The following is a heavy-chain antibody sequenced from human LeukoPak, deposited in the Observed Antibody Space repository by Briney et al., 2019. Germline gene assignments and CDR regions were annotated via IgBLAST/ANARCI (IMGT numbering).Heavy chain of an antibody. Sequence: ASVKVSCKASGYTFTSYGISWVRQAPGQGLEWMGWISPNSGGTNYAQKFQGRVTMTRDTSISTAYIELSRLRSDDTAVYYCARAGIAAAGSTTNWFDPWGQGTLVTVSS. CDR3: ARAGIAAAGSTTNWFDP. D-gene: IGHD6-13*01. J-gene: IGHJ5*02. CDR2: ISPNSGGT. CDR1: GYTFTSYG. V-gene: IGHV1-2*02.